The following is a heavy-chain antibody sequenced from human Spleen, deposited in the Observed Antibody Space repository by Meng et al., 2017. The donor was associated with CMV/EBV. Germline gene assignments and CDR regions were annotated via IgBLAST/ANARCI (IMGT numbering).Heavy chain of an antibody. Sequence: GSLRLSCTVSGGSISSSSHYWGWIRQPPGKGLEWIGSIYYRGNTYYNPSLKSRVTISGDTSKNQFSLKLSSVTAADTAVYYCASHSGSNFDYWGQGTLVTVSS. V-gene: IGHV4-39*07. D-gene: IGHD1-26*01. CDR3: ASHSGSNFDY. CDR1: GGSISSSSHY. CDR2: IYYRGNT. J-gene: IGHJ4*02.